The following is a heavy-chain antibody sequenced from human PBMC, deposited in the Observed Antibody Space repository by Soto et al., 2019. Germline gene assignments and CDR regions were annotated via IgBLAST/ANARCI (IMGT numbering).Heavy chain of an antibody. CDR3: ARGQLTGDLGWFDP. Sequence: SPTLSLTCAVYGGSFSGYYWSWIRQPPGKGLEWIGEINHSGSTNYNPSLKSRVTISVDTSKNQFSLKLSSVTAADTAVYYCARGQLTGDLGWFDPWGQGTLVTVSS. V-gene: IGHV4-34*01. CDR1: GGSFSGYY. CDR2: INHSGST. D-gene: IGHD7-27*01. J-gene: IGHJ5*02.